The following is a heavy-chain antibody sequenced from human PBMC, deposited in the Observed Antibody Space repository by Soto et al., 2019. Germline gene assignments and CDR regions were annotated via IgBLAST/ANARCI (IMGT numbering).Heavy chain of an antibody. CDR3: AREGRAIVVVVAATPEVMAYYYGMAV. D-gene: IGHD2-15*01. CDR2: IIPIFGTA. J-gene: IGHJ6*02. V-gene: IGHV1-69*13. CDR1: GGTFSSYA. Sequence: SVKVSCKASGGTFSSYAISWVRQAPGQGLEWMGGIIPIFGTANYAQKFQGRVTITADESTSTAYMELSSLRSEDTAVYYCAREGRAIVVVVAATPEVMAYYYGMAVWGQGPTVTVSS.